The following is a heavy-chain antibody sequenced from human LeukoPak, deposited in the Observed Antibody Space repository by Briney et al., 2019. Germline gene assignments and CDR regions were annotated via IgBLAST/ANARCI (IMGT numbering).Heavy chain of an antibody. CDR3: AREYYDILTGYYQRPYNWFDP. J-gene: IGHJ5*02. CDR2: ISAYNGNT. Sequence: ASVKVSCKASGYTFTSYGISWVRQAPGQGLEWMGWISAYNGNTNYAQKFQGRVTMTRDTSISTAYMELSRLRSDDTAVYYCAREYYDILTGYYQRPYNWFDPWGQGTLVTASS. V-gene: IGHV1-18*01. D-gene: IGHD3-9*01. CDR1: GYTFTSYG.